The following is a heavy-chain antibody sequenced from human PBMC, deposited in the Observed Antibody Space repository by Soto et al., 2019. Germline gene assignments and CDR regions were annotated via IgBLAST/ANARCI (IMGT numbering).Heavy chain of an antibody. Sequence: SETLSLTCSVSGGSISSSTYYWGWIRQPPGKGLEWIGSIYYSGSTYYNPSLKSRVTISVDTSKNQFSLKLSSVTAADTAVYYCANSYGDYVSYWGQGTLVTISS. V-gene: IGHV4-39*01. D-gene: IGHD4-17*01. CDR2: IYYSGST. J-gene: IGHJ4*02. CDR3: ANSYGDYVSY. CDR1: GGSISSSTYY.